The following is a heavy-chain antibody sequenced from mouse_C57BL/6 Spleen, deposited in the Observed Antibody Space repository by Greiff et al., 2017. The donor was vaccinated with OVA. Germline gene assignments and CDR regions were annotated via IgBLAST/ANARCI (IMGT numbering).Heavy chain of an antibody. V-gene: IGHV1-63*01. CDR1: GYTFTNYW. J-gene: IGHJ1*03. D-gene: IGHD1-1*01. CDR2: IYPGGGYT. CDR3: ARSGDYYGSSRGYFDV. Sequence: QVQLQQSGAELVRPGTSVKMSFKASGYTFTNYWIGWAKQRPGHGLEWIGDIYPGGGYTNYNEKFKGKATLTADKSSSTAYMQFSSLTSEDSAIYYCARSGDYYGSSRGYFDVWGTGTTVTVSS.